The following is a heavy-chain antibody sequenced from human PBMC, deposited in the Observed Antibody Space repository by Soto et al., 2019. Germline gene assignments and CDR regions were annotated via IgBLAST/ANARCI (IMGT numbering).Heavy chain of an antibody. CDR1: GDSVSSDITS. Sequence: QGRLQQSGPGLVKPSQTLSLTCALSGDSVSSDITSWNWIRQSPSRGLEWLGRTYYRSKWFHDYAASVKRRITITPDTSQNQFSLSLTSMTPVRTAVYYCARGNALDVWGQGTVVTVSS. CDR2: TYYRSKWFH. J-gene: IGHJ3*01. D-gene: IGHD3-10*01. V-gene: IGHV6-1*01. CDR3: ARGNALDV.